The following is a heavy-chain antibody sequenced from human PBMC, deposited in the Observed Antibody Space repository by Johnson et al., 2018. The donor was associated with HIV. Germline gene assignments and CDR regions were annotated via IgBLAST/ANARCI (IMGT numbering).Heavy chain of an antibody. CDR1: GFTFSSYG. V-gene: IGHV3-30*18. J-gene: IGHJ3*02. CDR3: AKHPDAFDI. CDR2: ISYDGSNK. Sequence: QVQLVDSGGGVVQPGRSLRLSCAASGFTFSSYGMHWVRQAPGKGLEWVAVISYDGSNKYYADSVKGRFTISRDNSKNTLYLQMNSLRAEDTAVYYCAKHPDAFDIWGQGTMVTVSS.